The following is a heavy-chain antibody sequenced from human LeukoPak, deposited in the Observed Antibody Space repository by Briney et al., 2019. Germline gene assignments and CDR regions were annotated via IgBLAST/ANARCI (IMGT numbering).Heavy chain of an antibody. Sequence: GGSLRLSCAASGFTFSSYWMHWVRHAPGKGLVWVSRINSDGSSTSYADSVKGRFTISRDNAKNTLYLQMNSLRAEDTAVYYCARGDGGDGYNFAYWGQGSLVTVSS. J-gene: IGHJ4*02. V-gene: IGHV3-74*01. CDR2: INSDGSST. CDR1: GFTFSSYW. CDR3: ARGDGGDGYNFAY. D-gene: IGHD5-24*01.